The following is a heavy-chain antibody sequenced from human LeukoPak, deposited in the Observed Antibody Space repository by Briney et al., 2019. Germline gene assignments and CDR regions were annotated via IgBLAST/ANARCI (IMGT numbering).Heavy chain of an antibody. J-gene: IGHJ3*02. CDR2: ISGRNGNT. V-gene: IGHV1-18*01. CDR3: ARGGGPFRGVGAFDI. Sequence: GASVKVSCKTSGYTFTNYGIIWVRRAPEQGLEWMGWISGRNGNTKYAQKVQGRVTMTTDTSTSTAYMELRSLRFDDTAVYYCARGGGPFRGVGAFDIWGQGTMVTVSS. D-gene: IGHD3-10*01. CDR1: GYTFTNYG.